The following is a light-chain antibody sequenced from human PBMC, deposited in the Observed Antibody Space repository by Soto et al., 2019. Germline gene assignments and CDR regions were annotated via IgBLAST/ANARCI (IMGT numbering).Light chain of an antibody. CDR1: SSDVGGYNH. CDR3: FSYAATSTLL. J-gene: IGLJ2*01. V-gene: IGLV2-11*01. CDR2: DVA. Sequence: QSVLTQPRSVSGSPGQSVAISCTGTSSDVGGYNHVSWYQQHPGKVPKLMIYDVARRPSGVPDRFSGSKSGNTASLTISGLQAEDEADYYCFSYAATSTLLFGGGTKVTVL.